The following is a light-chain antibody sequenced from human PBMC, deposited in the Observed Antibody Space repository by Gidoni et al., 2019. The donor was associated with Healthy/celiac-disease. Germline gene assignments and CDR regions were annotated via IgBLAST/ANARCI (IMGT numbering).Light chain of an antibody. Sequence: AIRIAQYPSSLAASTGDRVTITCRASPGISRYLAWYQQKPGKAPKLLIYAGSTLQSGVPSRVSGSGSGTDLTLTISCLKSEDFATYYCQQYYSYPRTFGQGTKVEIK. CDR3: QQYYSYPRT. J-gene: IGKJ1*01. CDR1: PGISRY. V-gene: IGKV1-8*01. CDR2: AGS.